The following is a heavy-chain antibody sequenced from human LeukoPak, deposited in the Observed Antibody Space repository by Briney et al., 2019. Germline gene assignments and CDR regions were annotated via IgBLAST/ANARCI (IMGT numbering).Heavy chain of an antibody. CDR3: ARDPSYGDYYYYGMDV. CDR2: IKQDGSEK. Sequence: GGSLRLSCAASGFTFSSYWMSWVRQAPGKGLEWVANIKQDGSEKYYVGSVKGRFTISRDNAKNSLYLQMNSLRAEDTAVYYCARDPSYGDYYYYGMDVWGQGTTVTVSS. V-gene: IGHV3-7*01. D-gene: IGHD4-17*01. CDR1: GFTFSSYW. J-gene: IGHJ6*02.